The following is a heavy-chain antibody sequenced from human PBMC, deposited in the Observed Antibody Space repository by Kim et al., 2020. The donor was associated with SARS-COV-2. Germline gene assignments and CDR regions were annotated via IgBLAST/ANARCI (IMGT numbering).Heavy chain of an antibody. Sequence: SETLSLTCTVSGGSVSSGSYYWSWIRQPPGKGLEWIGYIYYSGSTNYNPSLKSRVTISVDTSKNQFSLKLSSVTAADTAVYYCASGDHDFWSLGAFDIWGQGTMVTVSS. D-gene: IGHD3-3*01. J-gene: IGHJ3*02. CDR1: GGSVSSGSYY. CDR3: ASGDHDFWSLGAFDI. V-gene: IGHV4-61*01. CDR2: IYYSGST.